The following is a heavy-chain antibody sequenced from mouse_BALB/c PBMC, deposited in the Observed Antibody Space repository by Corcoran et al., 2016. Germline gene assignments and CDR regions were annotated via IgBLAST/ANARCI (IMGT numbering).Heavy chain of an antibody. J-gene: IGHJ2*01. V-gene: IGHV1-26*01. D-gene: IGHD4-1*01. Sequence: EVQLQQSGPELVKPGASVKISCKASGYSFTGYYMHWVKQSHVKSLEWIGRINPYNGATSYNQNFKDKASLTGDKSSSTAYMELHSLTSEDSAVYYCARSDAGTGFDYWGQGTTLTVSS. CDR2: INPYNGAT. CDR1: GYSFTGYY. CDR3: ARSDAGTGFDY.